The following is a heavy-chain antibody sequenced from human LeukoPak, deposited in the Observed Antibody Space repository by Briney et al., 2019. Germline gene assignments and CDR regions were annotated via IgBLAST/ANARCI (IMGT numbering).Heavy chain of an antibody. CDR3: AREEPIAPAGNSYYYYGMDV. J-gene: IGHJ6*02. CDR2: IYHSGST. Sequence: SETLSLTCAVSGGSISSSNWWSWVRQPPGKGLEWIGEIYHSGSTNYNPSLKSRVTISVDKSKNQFSLKLSSVTAADTAVYYCAREEPIAPAGNSYYYYGMDVWGQGTTVTVSS. CDR1: GGSISSSNW. D-gene: IGHD6-13*01. V-gene: IGHV4-4*02.